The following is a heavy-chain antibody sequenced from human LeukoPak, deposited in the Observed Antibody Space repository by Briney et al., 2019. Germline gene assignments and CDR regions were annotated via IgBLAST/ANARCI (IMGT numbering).Heavy chain of an antibody. CDR1: GFTFSSCS. Sequence: GGSLRLSCAASGFTFSSCSMNCVRQAPRKGLEWVSSISSSSSYIYYTDSVKGRFTISRDNAKNSLYLQMNSLRAEDTAVYYCASWTGKPLEDAFDIWGQGTMVTVSS. CDR3: ASWTGKPLEDAFDI. V-gene: IGHV3-21*01. J-gene: IGHJ3*02. D-gene: IGHD3/OR15-3a*01. CDR2: ISSSSSYI.